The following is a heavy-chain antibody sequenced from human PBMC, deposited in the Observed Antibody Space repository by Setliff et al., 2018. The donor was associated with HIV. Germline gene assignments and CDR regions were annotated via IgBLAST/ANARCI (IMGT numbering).Heavy chain of an antibody. CDR3: ARENRFYASGSHYAEWGFDP. CDR2: TFAGGST. V-gene: IGHV3-66*02. Sequence: SLRLSCAASEVSVSGHYMGWARQTPGKGLEWVSVTFAGGSTDYADSVKGRFTVSRDHSTNTLNLQMNSLRVEDTGIYYCARENRFYASGSHYAEWGFDPWGQGVLVTVSS. J-gene: IGHJ5*02. CDR1: EVSVSGHY. D-gene: IGHD3-10*01.